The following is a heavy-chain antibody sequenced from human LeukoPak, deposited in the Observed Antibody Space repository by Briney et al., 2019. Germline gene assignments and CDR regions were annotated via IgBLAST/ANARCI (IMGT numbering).Heavy chain of an antibody. V-gene: IGHV1-8*01. Sequence: ASVKVSCKAPGYTFTSYDFNWVRQAPGQGPEWIGWMNPNSGTTGYAQKFQGRVTMTTDTSTSTAYMELRSLRSDDTAVYYCARVPLYCSSTSCYWGAAGFDPWGQGTLVTVSS. CDR2: MNPNSGTT. D-gene: IGHD2-2*01. CDR1: GYTFTSYD. CDR3: ARVPLYCSSTSCYWGAAGFDP. J-gene: IGHJ5*02.